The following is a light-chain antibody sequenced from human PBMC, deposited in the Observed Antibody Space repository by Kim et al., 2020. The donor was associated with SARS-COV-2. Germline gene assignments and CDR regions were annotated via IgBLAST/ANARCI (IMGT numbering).Light chain of an antibody. CDR3: CSYAGSYTFVV. V-gene: IGLV2-11*01. Sequence: AATLSCTGTSSDGGGWNDVSWYQQHPGKAPKLVIYDVSERPSGVPDRFSGSKSGNTAALTISGLQAEDEADYDCCSYAGSYTFVVFGGGTQRTVL. CDR2: DVS. J-gene: IGLJ2*01. CDR1: SSDGGGWND.